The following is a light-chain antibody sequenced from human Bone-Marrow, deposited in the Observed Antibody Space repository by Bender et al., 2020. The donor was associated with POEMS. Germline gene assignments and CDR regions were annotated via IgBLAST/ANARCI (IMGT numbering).Light chain of an antibody. V-gene: IGLV2-11*01. J-gene: IGLJ2*01. Sequence: QSALTQPRSVSGSPGQSVTISCTGTSRDVGRYTYVSCYQHHPGEPPQLIIYNVNHLASGVPDRFSGSKSGNTASLTISGLQAEDEADYYCCSFVGSYTLIFGGGTKLTVL. CDR2: NVN. CDR3: CSFVGSYTLI. CDR1: SRDVGRYTY.